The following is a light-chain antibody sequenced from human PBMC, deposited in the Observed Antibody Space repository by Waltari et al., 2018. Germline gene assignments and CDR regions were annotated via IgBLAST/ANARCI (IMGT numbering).Light chain of an antibody. V-gene: IGLV1-44*01. Sequence: QSVLTQPPSVSGTPGQRVTISCSGTSSNIGVNSVTWYHQLPGAAPTLLIYKNDPRPSRAPDRFSGSRSGTSASRAISGLQSEDEADFYCATWDDTFNGPVFGGGTKLTVL. CDR2: KND. CDR3: ATWDDTFNGPV. J-gene: IGLJ3*02. CDR1: SSNIGVNS.